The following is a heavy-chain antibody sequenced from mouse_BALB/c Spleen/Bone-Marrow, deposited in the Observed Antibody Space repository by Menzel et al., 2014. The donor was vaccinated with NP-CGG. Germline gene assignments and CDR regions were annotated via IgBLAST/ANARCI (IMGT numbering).Heavy chain of an antibody. V-gene: IGHV5-17*02. CDR3: ARWSTGTLDY. D-gene: IGHD4-1*01. CDR2: ISSGSSTI. Sequence: EVHLVESGGGLVQPGGSRKLSCAASGFTFXSFGMHWVRQAPEKGLEWVAYISSGSSTIYYADTVKGRFTISRDNPKNTLFLQMTSLRSEDTAMYYCARWSTGTLDYWGQGATLTVSS. J-gene: IGHJ2*01. CDR1: GFTFXSFG.